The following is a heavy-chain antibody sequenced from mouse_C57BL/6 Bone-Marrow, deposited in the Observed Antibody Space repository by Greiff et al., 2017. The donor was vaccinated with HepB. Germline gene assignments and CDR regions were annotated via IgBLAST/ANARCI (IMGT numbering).Heavy chain of an antibody. D-gene: IGHD2-5*01. CDR3: AKEGACYSNYVVAY. V-gene: IGHV5-17*01. CDR1: GFTFSDYG. J-gene: IGHJ3*01. CDR2: ISSGSSTI. Sequence: EVHLVESGGGLVKPGGSLKLSCAASGFTFSDYGMHWVRQAPEKGLEWVAYISSGSSTIYYADTVKGRFTISRDNAKNTLFLQMTSLRSEDTAMYYCAKEGACYSNYVVAYWGQGTRVTVSA.